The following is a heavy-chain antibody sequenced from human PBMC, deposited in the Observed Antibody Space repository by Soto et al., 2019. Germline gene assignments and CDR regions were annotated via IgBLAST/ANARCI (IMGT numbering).Heavy chain of an antibody. Sequence: PSETLSLTCTVSGGSVSSGSYYWSWIRQPPGKGLEWIGYIYYSGSTNYNPSLKSRVTISVDTSKNQFSLKLSSVTAADTAVYYCARAGYYDSSGYPGYFQHWAQGPLVTVSS. CDR2: IYYSGST. V-gene: IGHV4-61*01. D-gene: IGHD3-22*01. J-gene: IGHJ1*01. CDR1: GGSVSSGSYY. CDR3: ARAGYYDSSGYPGYFQH.